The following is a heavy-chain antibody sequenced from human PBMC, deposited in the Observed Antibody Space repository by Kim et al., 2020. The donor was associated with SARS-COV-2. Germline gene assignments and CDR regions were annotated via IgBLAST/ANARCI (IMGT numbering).Heavy chain of an antibody. V-gene: IGHV1-2*06. J-gene: IGHJ4*02. CDR1: GYTFTGYS. CDR2: INPDSGGT. Sequence: ASVKVSCKASGYTFTGYSLHWVRQAPGQGLEWMGRINPDSGGTNFAQKFQGRVTMTRDTSISTVYMKLSSLTSDDTAVYYCARVGLRITMVREVILPFDSWGQGTLVTVSS. D-gene: IGHD3-10*01. CDR3: ARVGLRITMVREVILPFDS.